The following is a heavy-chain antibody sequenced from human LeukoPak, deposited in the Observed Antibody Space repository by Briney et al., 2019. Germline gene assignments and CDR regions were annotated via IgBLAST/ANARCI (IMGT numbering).Heavy chain of an antibody. D-gene: IGHD1-14*01. CDR1: GLSLSNYG. V-gene: IGHV3-33*01. CDR2: LLYDGNTK. CDR3: ARDHRPEIQYYYMDV. J-gene: IGHJ6*03. Sequence: GGSLRLSCAASGLSLSNYGMHWARQAPGKGLEWVAALLYDGNTKHYADSVKGRFTISRDISKNTFYLQMNSLTAEDTAVYYCARDHRPEIQYYYMDVWGKGTTVAVSS.